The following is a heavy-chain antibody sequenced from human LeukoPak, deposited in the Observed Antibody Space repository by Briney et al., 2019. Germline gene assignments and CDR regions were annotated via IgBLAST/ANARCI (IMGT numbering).Heavy chain of an antibody. V-gene: IGHV3-23*01. CDR1: GFTFNNYA. CDR2: ITGSGGDT. CDR3: AKGSRDSRPYYFDF. Sequence: QPGGSLRLSCAASGFTFNNYAMSWVRQAPGRGLEWVSAITGSGGDTYHADSVRGRFTISRDNSKNTLYLQMNSLRAEDTALYYCAKGSRDSRPYYFDFWGQEILVTVSS. J-gene: IGHJ4*02. D-gene: IGHD3-3*01.